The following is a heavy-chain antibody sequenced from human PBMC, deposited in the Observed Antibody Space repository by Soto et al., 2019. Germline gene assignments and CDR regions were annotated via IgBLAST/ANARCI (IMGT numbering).Heavy chain of an antibody. CDR3: ASHWGSGSGWNVWYFDY. D-gene: IGHD6-19*01. Sequence: GASVKVSCKASGHTFTSYAMHWVRQAPGQRLEWMGWINAGNGNTKYSQKFQGRVTITRDTSASTAYMELSSLRSEDTAVYYCASHWGSGSGWNVWYFDYWGQGTLVTVSS. CDR1: GHTFTSYA. V-gene: IGHV1-3*01. CDR2: INAGNGNT. J-gene: IGHJ4*02.